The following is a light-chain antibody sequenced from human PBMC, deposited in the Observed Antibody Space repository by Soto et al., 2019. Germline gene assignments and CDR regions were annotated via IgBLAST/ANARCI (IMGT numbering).Light chain of an antibody. V-gene: IGKV1-39*01. CDR2: AAS. CDR3: QQSLATPHT. Sequence: DIQMTQSPSSLSASVGDRDTFTCRASHSLGTYLNWFQQKPGQAPKLMIFAASTLQGGVPSRFSGSGSGTDFSLTINGLQPEDFATYYCQQSLATPHTFGGGTRVEIK. CDR1: HSLGTY. J-gene: IGKJ4*01.